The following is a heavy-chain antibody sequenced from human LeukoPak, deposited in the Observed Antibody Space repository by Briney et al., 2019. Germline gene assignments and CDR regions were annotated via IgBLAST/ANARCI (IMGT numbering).Heavy chain of an antibody. Sequence: GASVSDSSKVAGVTFSNYRTGWVRQAPGQGLEWMGGIIPMFKTPKYVQKFQDRLTITADKSTRTAYMELNSLRSDDTAVYYCARDGVGSVDCWRQGTLITVSS. D-gene: IGHD6-25*01. CDR2: IIPMFKTP. V-gene: IGHV1-69*06. CDR1: GVTFSNYR. J-gene: IGHJ4*02. CDR3: ARDGVGSVDC.